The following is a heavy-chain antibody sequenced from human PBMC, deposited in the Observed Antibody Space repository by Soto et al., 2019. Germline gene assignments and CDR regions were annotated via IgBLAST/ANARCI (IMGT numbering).Heavy chain of an antibody. Sequence: GGSLRLSCAASGFIFTNYAMNWVRQAPGKGLEWVSVIGGRGNSAYYADSVQGRFTIPRDNSKNTLSLQMSSLTADDTAIYYCVREGRGSFDFWGRGTMVTVSS. V-gene: IGHV3-23*01. CDR2: IGGRGNSA. CDR3: VREGRGSFDF. D-gene: IGHD5-12*01. J-gene: IGHJ3*01. CDR1: GFIFTNYA.